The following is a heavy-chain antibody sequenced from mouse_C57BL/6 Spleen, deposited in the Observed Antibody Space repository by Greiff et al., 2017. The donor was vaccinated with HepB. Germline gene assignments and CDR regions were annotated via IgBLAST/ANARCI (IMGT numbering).Heavy chain of an antibody. J-gene: IGHJ1*03. D-gene: IGHD2-3*01. V-gene: IGHV1-62-2*01. CDR3: ARHEDDGYYSYWYFDV. CDR2: FYPGSGSI. CDR1: GYTFTEYT. Sequence: QVHVKQSGAELVKPGASVKLSCKASGYTFTEYTIHWVKQRSGQGLEWIGWFYPGSGSIKYNEKFKDKATLTADKSSSTVYMELSRLTSEDSAVYFCARHEDDGYYSYWYFDVWGTGTTVTVSS.